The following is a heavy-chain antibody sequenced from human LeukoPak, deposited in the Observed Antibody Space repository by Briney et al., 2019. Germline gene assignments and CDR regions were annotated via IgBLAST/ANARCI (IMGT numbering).Heavy chain of an antibody. D-gene: IGHD1-26*01. Sequence: SVKVSCRASGGTFSSYAISWVRQAPGQGLEWMGGIIPIFGTANYAQKFQGRVTITTDESTSTAYMELSSLRSEDTAVYYCASLRGSYLDYWGQGTLVTVSS. V-gene: IGHV1-69*05. CDR2: IIPIFGTA. J-gene: IGHJ4*02. CDR3: ASLRGSYLDY. CDR1: GGTFSSYA.